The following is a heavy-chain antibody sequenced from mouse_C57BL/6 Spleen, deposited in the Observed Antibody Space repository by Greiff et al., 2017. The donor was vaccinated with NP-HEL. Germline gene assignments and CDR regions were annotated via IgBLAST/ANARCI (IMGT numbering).Heavy chain of an antibody. Sequence: QVQLKQSGAELVRPGASVKLSCKASGYTFTDYYINWVKQRPGQGLEWIARIYPGSGNTYYNEKFKGKATLTAEKSSSTADMQLSSLTSEDSAVYFCARSPLDYWGQGTSVTVSS. CDR3: ARSPLDY. CDR1: GYTFTDYY. V-gene: IGHV1-76*01. J-gene: IGHJ4*01. CDR2: IYPGSGNT.